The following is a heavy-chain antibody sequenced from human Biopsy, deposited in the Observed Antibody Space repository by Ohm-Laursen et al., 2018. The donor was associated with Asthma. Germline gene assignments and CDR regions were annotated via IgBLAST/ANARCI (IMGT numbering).Heavy chain of an antibody. Sequence: SLRLSCTASGFTFHNYVMHWVRQAPGKGLEWVAGIFFDGSNKYYADSVKGRFTISRDNSKDTLYLQVNSLRGDDTAVHYCARDGPELPTELDYWGPGTLVTVSS. D-gene: IGHD1-14*01. CDR1: GFTFHNYV. V-gene: IGHV3-30-3*01. CDR2: IFFDGSNK. CDR3: ARDGPELPTELDY. J-gene: IGHJ4*02.